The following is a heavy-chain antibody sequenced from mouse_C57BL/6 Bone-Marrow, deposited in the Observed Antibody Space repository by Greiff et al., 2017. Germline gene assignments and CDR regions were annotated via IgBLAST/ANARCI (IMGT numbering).Heavy chain of an antibody. CDR2: ISNGGGST. J-gene: IGHJ1*03. CDR3: ARPWDGYWYFDV. CDR1: GFTFSDYY. D-gene: IGHD4-1*01. V-gene: IGHV5-12*01. Sequence: EVKLVESGGGLVQPGGSLKLSCAASGFTFSDYYMYWVRQTPEKRLEWVAYISNGGGSTYYPDTVKGRFTISRDNAKNTLYLQMSRLKSEDTAMYYCARPWDGYWYFDVWGTGTTVTVAS.